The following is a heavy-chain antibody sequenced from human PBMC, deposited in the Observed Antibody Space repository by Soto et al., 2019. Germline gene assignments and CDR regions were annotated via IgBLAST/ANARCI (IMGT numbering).Heavy chain of an antibody. Sequence: QVQLQESGPGLVRPSGTLSLTCAVSGGSISDNNWWSWVRQPPGKGLEWIGEIYRSGTANYNPSLNSRVTISMDKTKNQLSLHLYSVTAADSAVYYCARHIGVPGTRGFDYWGQGTLVTVSS. J-gene: IGHJ4*02. CDR3: ARHIGVPGTRGFDY. CDR1: GGSISDNNW. V-gene: IGHV4-4*02. CDR2: IYRSGTA. D-gene: IGHD2-21*01.